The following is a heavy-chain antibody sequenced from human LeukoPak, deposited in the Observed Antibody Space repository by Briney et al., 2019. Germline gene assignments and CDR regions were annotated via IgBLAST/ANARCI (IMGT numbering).Heavy chain of an antibody. Sequence: GGSLRLSCAASGFTFSSYSMNWVRQAPGKGLEWVSYISSSSSTIYYADSVKGRFTISRDNAKNSLYLQMNSLRAEDTAVYYCARDEGSTSFLWRPRYHDYWGQGTLVTVSS. CDR1: GFTFSSYS. V-gene: IGHV3-48*01. CDR2: ISSSSSTI. CDR3: ARDEGSTSFLWRPRYHDY. J-gene: IGHJ4*02. D-gene: IGHD2-2*01.